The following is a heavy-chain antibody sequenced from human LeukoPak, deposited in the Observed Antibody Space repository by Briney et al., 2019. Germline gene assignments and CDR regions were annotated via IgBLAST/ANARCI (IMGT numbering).Heavy chain of an antibody. CDR1: GFTFSSYE. CDR2: ISSSGSTI. Sequence: GGSLRLSCAASGFTFSSYEMNWVRQAPGKGLEWVSYISSSGSTIYYADSVKGRFTISRDNAKNSLYLQMNSLRAKDTAVYYCARVGTYCSSTSCHDFDYWGQGTLVTVSS. D-gene: IGHD2-2*01. CDR3: ARVGTYCSSTSCHDFDY. J-gene: IGHJ4*02. V-gene: IGHV3-48*03.